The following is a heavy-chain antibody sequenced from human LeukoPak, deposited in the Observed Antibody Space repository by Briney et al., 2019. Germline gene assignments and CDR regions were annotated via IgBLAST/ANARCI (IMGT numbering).Heavy chain of an antibody. CDR2: ISGSGGST. V-gene: IGHV3-23*01. CDR1: GFNFSSYA. Sequence: QPGGSLRLSCAASGFNFSSYAMSWVRQAPGKGLEWVSAISGSGGSTYYADSVKGRFTISRDNSKNTLYLQMNSLRAEDTAVYYCANTMDYYYYYGMDVWGQGTTVTVSS. D-gene: IGHD2-8*01. J-gene: IGHJ6*02. CDR3: ANTMDYYYYYGMDV.